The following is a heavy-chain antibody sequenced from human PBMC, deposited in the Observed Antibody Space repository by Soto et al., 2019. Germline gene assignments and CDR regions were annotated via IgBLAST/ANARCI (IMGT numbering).Heavy chain of an antibody. Sequence: QVQLVQSGAEVKKPGSSVKVSCKASGGTFSSYTISWVRQAPGQGLEWMGRIIPILGIANYAQKFQGRVTITADKSTSTAYMELSSLRSEDTAVYYCARDSGVVTAPDYDAFDIWGQGTMVTVSS. D-gene: IGHD2-21*02. J-gene: IGHJ3*02. V-gene: IGHV1-69*08. CDR2: IIPILGIA. CDR1: GGTFSSYT. CDR3: ARDSGVVTAPDYDAFDI.